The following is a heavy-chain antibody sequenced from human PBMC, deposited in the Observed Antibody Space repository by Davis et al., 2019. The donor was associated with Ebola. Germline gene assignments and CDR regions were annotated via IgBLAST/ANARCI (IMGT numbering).Heavy chain of an antibody. J-gene: IGHJ6*03. V-gene: IGHV1-18*04. CDR2: ISGYNGNT. Sequence: AASVKVSCKASGNTFNTYGFSWVRQAPGQGLEWMGWISGYNGNTNYAQKFQGRVTMTTDTSTSTVHMELRSLRSEDTAVYYCARDSPNCSSTSCSYYYYYMDVWGKGTTVTVSS. CDR3: ARDSPNCSSTSCSYYYYYMDV. CDR1: GNTFNTYG. D-gene: IGHD2-2*01.